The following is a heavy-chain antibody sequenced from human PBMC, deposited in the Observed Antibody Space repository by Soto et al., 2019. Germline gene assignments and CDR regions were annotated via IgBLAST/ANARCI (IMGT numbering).Heavy chain of an antibody. Sequence: ASVKVSCKASGYTFTSYAMHWVRQAPGQRLEWMGWINAGNGNTKYSQKFQGRVTITRDTSASTAYMELSSLRSEDTAVYYCARGQLELRGGYYYYYYMDVWGKGTTVTVSS. CDR2: INAGNGNT. J-gene: IGHJ6*03. D-gene: IGHD1-7*01. CDR3: ARGQLELRGGYYYYYYMDV. V-gene: IGHV1-3*01. CDR1: GYTFTSYA.